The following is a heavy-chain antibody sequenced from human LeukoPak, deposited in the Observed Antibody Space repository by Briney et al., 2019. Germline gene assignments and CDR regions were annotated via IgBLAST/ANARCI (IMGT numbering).Heavy chain of an antibody. CDR1: GGSISSYY. V-gene: IGHV4-59*01. J-gene: IGHJ4*02. CDR2: INYRGRT. Sequence: SETLSLTCTVSGGSISSYYWSWIRQAPGKGLEWIGYINYRGRTNYNPSLKGRLTISVDTSKNQFSLKLSSVTAADTAVYYCAASGYSAYRGDYWGQGTLVTVSA. D-gene: IGHD5-12*01. CDR3: AASGYSAYRGDY.